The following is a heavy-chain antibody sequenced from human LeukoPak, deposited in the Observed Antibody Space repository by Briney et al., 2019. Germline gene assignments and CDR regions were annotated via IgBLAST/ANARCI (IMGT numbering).Heavy chain of an antibody. CDR2: IYTSGST. D-gene: IGHD3-9*01. V-gene: IGHV4-61*02. CDR1: GGSISSGSYY. Sequence: SETLSLTCTVSGGSISSGSYYWSWIRQPAGKGLEWIGRIYTSGSTNYNPPLKSRVTISVDTSKNQFSLKLSPVTAADTAVYYCARASGVLPSFEWANWFDTWGQGSLVTVSS. J-gene: IGHJ5*02. CDR3: ARASGVLPSFEWANWFDT.